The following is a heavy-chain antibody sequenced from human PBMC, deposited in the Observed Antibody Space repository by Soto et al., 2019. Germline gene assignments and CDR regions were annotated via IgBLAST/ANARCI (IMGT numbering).Heavy chain of an antibody. CDR1: GGSISSGDYY. CDR3: AREYGSGSSYYYYYGMDV. J-gene: IGHJ6*02. D-gene: IGHD3-10*01. V-gene: IGHV4-30-4*01. CDR2: IYYSGST. Sequence: SETLSLTCTVSGGSISSGDYYWSWIRQPPGKGLEWIGYIYYSGSTYYNPSLKSRVTISVDTSKNQFSLKLSSVTAADTAVYYCAREYGSGSSYYYYYGMDVWGQGTTVTVSS.